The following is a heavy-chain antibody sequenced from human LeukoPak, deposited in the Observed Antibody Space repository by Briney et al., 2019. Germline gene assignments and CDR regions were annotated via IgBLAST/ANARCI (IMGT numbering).Heavy chain of an antibody. Sequence: GGSLRLSCAASGFTFSNYWMSWVRQAPGKGLEWVANMKEDGSKIYYVDSVKGRFTMSRDNAKNSLYLQMNSLRVEDTAVYYCGRGKRGGAVALDHWGQGTLVTVSS. CDR2: MKEDGSKI. CDR3: GRGKRGGAVALDH. CDR1: GFTFSNYW. V-gene: IGHV3-7*01. D-gene: IGHD1-26*01. J-gene: IGHJ4*02.